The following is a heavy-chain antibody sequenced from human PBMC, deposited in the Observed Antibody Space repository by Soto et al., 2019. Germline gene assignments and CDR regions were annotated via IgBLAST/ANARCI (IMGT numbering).Heavy chain of an antibody. V-gene: IGHV4-61*01. D-gene: IGHD6-13*01. Sequence: SETLSLTCTVSGGSVSSGSYYWSWIRQPPGKGLEWIGEIYHSGSTNYNPSLKSRVTISVDKSKNQFSLKLSSVTAADTAVYYCARSYRSSWYYYGMDVWGQGTTVTVSS. CDR1: GGSVSSGSYY. CDR2: IYHSGST. J-gene: IGHJ6*02. CDR3: ARSYRSSWYYYGMDV.